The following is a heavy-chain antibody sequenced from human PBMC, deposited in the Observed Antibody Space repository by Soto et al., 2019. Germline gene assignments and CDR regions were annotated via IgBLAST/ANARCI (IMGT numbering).Heavy chain of an antibody. J-gene: IGHJ4*02. Sequence: SATLYITCTGSGGSISSYYWSWIRQPPGKGLEWIGSIYYSGSTYYNPSLKSRVTISVDTSKNQFSLKLSSVTAADTAVYYCARRVGYSSGWIDYWGQGTLVTVSS. CDR3: ARRVGYSSGWIDY. D-gene: IGHD6-19*01. CDR2: IYYSGST. V-gene: IGHV4-59*05. CDR1: GGSISSYY.